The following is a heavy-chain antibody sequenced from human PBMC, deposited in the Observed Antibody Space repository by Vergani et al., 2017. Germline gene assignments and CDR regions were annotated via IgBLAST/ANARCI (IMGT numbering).Heavy chain of an antibody. D-gene: IGHD3-9*01. CDR3: AKDGLRYFDWLNPQSWFDP. CDR1: GFTFSSYA. J-gene: IGHJ5*02. CDR2: ISGSGGST. V-gene: IGHV3-23*01. Sequence: EVQLLESGGGLVQPGGSLRLSCAASGFTFSSYAMSWVRQAPGKGLEWVSAISGSGGSTYYADSVKGRFTISRDNAKNTLYLQMNSLKAEDTAVYYCAKDGLRYFDWLNPQSWFDPWGQGTLVTGSS.